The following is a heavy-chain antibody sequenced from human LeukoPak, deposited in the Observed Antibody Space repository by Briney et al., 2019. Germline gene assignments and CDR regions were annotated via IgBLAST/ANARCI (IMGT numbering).Heavy chain of an antibody. CDR3: AKDLGAAAGTGLFDY. CDR1: GFTFSSYA. J-gene: IGHJ4*02. D-gene: IGHD6-13*01. CDR2: ISGSGGST. Sequence: GGSLRLSCAVSGFTFSSYAMSWVRQAPGKGLEWVSGISGSGGSTYYADSVKGRFTISRDNSKNTLYLQMNSLRADDTAVYYCAKDLGAAAGTGLFDYWGQGTLVTVSS. V-gene: IGHV3-23*01.